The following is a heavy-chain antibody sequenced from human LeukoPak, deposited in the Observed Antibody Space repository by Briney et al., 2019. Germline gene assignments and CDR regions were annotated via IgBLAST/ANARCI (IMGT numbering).Heavy chain of an antibody. V-gene: IGHV3-15*01. Sequence: GGSLRLSCAASGFTFSNAWMSWVRQAPGKGLEWVGRIKSKTDGGTTDYAAPVKGRFTISRDDSKNTLYLQMNSLKTEDTAVYYCARGPPDCSGGSCYSYSDYWGQGTLVTVSS. CDR3: ARGPPDCSGGSCYSYSDY. J-gene: IGHJ4*02. CDR1: GFTFSNAW. CDR2: IKSKTDGGTT. D-gene: IGHD2-15*01.